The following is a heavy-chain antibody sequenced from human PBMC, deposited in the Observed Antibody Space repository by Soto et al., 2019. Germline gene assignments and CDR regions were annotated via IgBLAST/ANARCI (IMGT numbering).Heavy chain of an antibody. D-gene: IGHD2-2*02. CDR1: GFTFSNAW. V-gene: IGHV3-15*01. J-gene: IGHJ6*02. CDR2: IKSKTDGGTT. Sequence: GGSLRLSCAASGFTFSNAWMSWVRQAPGKGLEWVGRIKSKTDGGTTDYAAPVRGRFTISRDDSKNTVFLQMNSLKTEDTAVYFCTTRYCSSTSCYNNYYNYGTDVWGQGTTVTVSS. CDR3: TTRYCSSTSCYNNYYNYGTDV.